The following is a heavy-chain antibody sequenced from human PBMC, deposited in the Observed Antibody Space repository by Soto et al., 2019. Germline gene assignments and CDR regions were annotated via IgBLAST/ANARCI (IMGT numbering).Heavy chain of an antibody. CDR2: ICYSGNT. Sequence: SETLSLTCTVSGGSISSNTYYWGWIRQPPGKGLEWIGSICYSGNTYYSPSLKSRVTISVDTSRNQLSLKLSSVTAAETAVYYCARVVNGRGYFYYWGQGALVTVYS. D-gene: IGHD2-21*01. CDR3: ARVVNGRGYFYY. J-gene: IGHJ4*02. V-gene: IGHV4-39*01. CDR1: GGSISSNTYY.